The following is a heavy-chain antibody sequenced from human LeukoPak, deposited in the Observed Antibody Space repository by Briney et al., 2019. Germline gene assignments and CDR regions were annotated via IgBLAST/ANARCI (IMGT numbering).Heavy chain of an antibody. CDR2: ISYDGSNK. Sequence: GGSLRLSCAASGFTFNSYGMHWVRQAPGKGLEWVAVISYDGSNKYYADSVKGRFTISRDNSKNTLYLQMNSLRAEDTAVYYCATVSDKTARTKSFDYWGQGTLVTVSS. CDR1: GFTFNSYG. J-gene: IGHJ4*02. CDR3: ATVSDKTARTKSFDY. V-gene: IGHV3-30*03.